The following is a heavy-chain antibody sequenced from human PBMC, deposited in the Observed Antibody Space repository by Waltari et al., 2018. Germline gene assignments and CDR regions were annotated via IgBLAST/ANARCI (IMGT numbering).Heavy chain of an antibody. CDR2: ISTSGSTI. J-gene: IGHJ4*02. CDR3: ARQFAY. V-gene: IGHV3-48*03. CDR1: GFTLSCYG. Sequence: EGRLVESGGAWVQPGGPLRLAAAPSGFTLSCYGMNWVRQAPGKGLEWVSYISTSGSTIYYADSVWGRFTISRDTANNSLYLQMNNLRAEDTAVYYCARQFAYWGQGALVTVSS.